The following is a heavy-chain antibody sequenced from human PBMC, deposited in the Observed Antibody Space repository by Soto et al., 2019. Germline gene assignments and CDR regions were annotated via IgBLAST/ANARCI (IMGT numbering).Heavy chain of an antibody. D-gene: IGHD5-18*01. CDR2: FSGSGGST. CDR1: GFTFSSYG. V-gene: IGHV3-23*01. J-gene: IGHJ6*02. Sequence: GGSLRLSRAASGFTFSSYGISCVRQAPGKGLVWFSAFSGSGGSTYYAASVKGRFTISRDNSKNTLYLQMNSLRAEDTAVYYWAKDSGVQLWFYYYYGMDVWGQGTTVTVSS. CDR3: AKDSGVQLWFYYYYGMDV.